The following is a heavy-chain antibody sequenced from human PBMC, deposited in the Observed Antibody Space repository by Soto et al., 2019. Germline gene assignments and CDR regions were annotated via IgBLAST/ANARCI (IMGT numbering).Heavy chain of an antibody. Sequence: QPGGSLRLSCAASGFNFNTYVMHWVRQAPGRGLEWVAAISFDGTDKYFADSVKGRFAVSRDNSKNILYFQMNNVRVEDTAVYFCARGYYGDLALEQPAPPRYGLDVWGQGTTVTVSS. V-gene: IGHV3-30*03. CDR2: ISFDGTDK. CDR3: ARGYYGDLALEQPAPPRYGLDV. CDR1: GFNFNTYV. D-gene: IGHD2-15*01. J-gene: IGHJ6*02.